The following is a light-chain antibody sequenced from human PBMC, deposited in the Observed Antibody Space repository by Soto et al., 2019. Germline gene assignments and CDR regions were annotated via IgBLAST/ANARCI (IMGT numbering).Light chain of an antibody. CDR3: QQYGSSPT. J-gene: IGKJ1*01. CDR2: GAS. V-gene: IGKV3-20*01. Sequence: EIVLTQSPGTLSLSPGERATLSCRASQSVSSSYLAWHQQKPGQAPRLLIYGASSRATGIPDRFSGSGSGTDFTLTISRLEPEDFAVYYCQQYGSSPTFCQGTKVEIK. CDR1: QSVSSSY.